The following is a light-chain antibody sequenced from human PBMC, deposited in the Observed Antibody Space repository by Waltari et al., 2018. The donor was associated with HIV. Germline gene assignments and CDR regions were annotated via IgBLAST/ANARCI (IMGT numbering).Light chain of an antibody. V-gene: IGKV3-20*01. CDR1: ESVSSSH. CDR2: TAS. J-gene: IGKJ5*01. CDR3: QQYGLSPIT. Sequence: LVLTKSPGPMSLSQGERATRACRASESVSSSHLGWYQQKPGQAPRLLIYTASSRATGIPDRFSGSGSGTDFTLTISRLEPEDFAIYYCQQYGLSPITFGQGTRLEIK.